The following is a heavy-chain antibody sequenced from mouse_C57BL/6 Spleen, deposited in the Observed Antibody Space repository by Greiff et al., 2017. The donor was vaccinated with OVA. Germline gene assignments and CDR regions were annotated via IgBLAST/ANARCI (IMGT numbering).Heavy chain of an antibody. D-gene: IGHD1-1*01. CDR2: ISSGGSYT. CDR1: GFTFSSYG. Sequence: EVMLVESGGDLVKPGGSLKLSCAASGFTFSSYGMSWVRQTPDKRLAWVATISSGGSYTYYPDSVKGRFTISRDNAKNTLYLQMSSLKSEDTAMYYCARQGTTVVAPFDYWGQGTTLTVSS. CDR3: ARQGTTVVAPFDY. V-gene: IGHV5-6*02. J-gene: IGHJ2*01.